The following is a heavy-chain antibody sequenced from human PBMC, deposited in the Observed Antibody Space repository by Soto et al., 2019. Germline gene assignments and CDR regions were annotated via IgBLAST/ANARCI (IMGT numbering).Heavy chain of an antibody. CDR3: ATSYGSGSTHFDS. D-gene: IGHD3-10*01. CDR1: GGTFNSYT. J-gene: IGHJ4*02. CDR2: VNPIVGMS. V-gene: IGHV1-69*02. Sequence: QVQLVQSGAEVKKPGSSVKVSCTASGGTFNSYTLNWVRQAPGQWLEWVGRVNPIVGMSTSASKFQGRVTMTADKSTSIAYMALTGLKSEDTAVYYCATSYGSGSTHFDSWGQGTLVTVSS.